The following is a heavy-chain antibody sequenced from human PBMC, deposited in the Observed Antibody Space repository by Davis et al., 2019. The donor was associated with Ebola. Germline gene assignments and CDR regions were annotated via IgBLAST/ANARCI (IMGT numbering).Heavy chain of an antibody. D-gene: IGHD3-3*01. J-gene: IGHJ6*03. CDR2: FDPEDGET. V-gene: IGHV1-24*01. CDR1: GYTLTELS. Sequence: ASVQVSCKVSGYTLTELSMHWVRQAPGKGLEWMGGFDPEDGETIYAQKFQGRVTITADESTSTAYMELSSLRSEDTAVYYCACGRNYDFWSGYTFYYMDVWGKGTTVTVSS. CDR3: ACGRNYDFWSGYTFYYMDV.